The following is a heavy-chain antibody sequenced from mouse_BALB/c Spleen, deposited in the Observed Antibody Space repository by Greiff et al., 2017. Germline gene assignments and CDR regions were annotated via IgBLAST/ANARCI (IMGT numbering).Heavy chain of an antibody. J-gene: IGHJ2*01. Sequence: VQLKESGPGLVKPSQSLSLTCTVTGYSITSDYAWNWIRQFPGNKLEWMGYISYSGSTSYNPSLKSRISITRDTSKNQFFLQLNSVTTEDTATYYCARGEITYYFDYWGQGTTLTVSS. V-gene: IGHV3-2*02. CDR2: ISYSGST. CDR3: ARGEITYYFDY. CDR1: GYSITSDYA. D-gene: IGHD2-4*01.